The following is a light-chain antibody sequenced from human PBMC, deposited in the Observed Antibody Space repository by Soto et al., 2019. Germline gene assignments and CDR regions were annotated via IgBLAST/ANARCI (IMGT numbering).Light chain of an antibody. J-gene: IGKJ5*01. CDR1: QTISSW. Sequence: DIQMTQSPSALSASVGDRPTITCRASQTISSWLAWYQQKPGEXPRXXIYQASSLETEVPSRFSGSGSGTEFTLTISSLQPDDFATYYGHQYNTYPITFGQGTRLEIK. V-gene: IGKV1-5*03. CDR3: HQYNTYPIT. CDR2: QAS.